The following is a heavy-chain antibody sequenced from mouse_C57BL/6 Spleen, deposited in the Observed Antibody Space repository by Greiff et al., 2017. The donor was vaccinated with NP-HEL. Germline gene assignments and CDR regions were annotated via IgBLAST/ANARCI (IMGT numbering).Heavy chain of an antibody. CDR2: INPSSGYT. Sequence: QVHVKQSGAELAKPGASVKLSCKASGYTFTSYWMHWVKQRPGQGLEWIGYINPSSGYTKYNQKFKDKATLTADKSSSTAYMQLSSLTYEDSAVYYCARSYSNYVGYFDYWGQGTTLTVSS. CDR1: GYTFTSYW. V-gene: IGHV1-7*01. D-gene: IGHD2-5*01. J-gene: IGHJ2*01. CDR3: ARSYSNYVGYFDY.